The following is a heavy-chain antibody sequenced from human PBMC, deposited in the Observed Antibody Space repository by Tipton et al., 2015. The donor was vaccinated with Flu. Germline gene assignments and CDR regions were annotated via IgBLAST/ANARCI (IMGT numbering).Heavy chain of an antibody. J-gene: IGHJ4*02. CDR1: GGSFSGYY. Sequence: TLSLTCAVYGGSFSGYYWSWIRQPPGKGLEWIGEINHSGSTNYNPSLKSRVTISVDTSKNQFSLKLSSVTAADTAVYYCARAEVGATIDYWGQGTLVTVSS. CDR3: ARAEVGATIDY. CDR2: INHSGST. V-gene: IGHV4-34*01. D-gene: IGHD1-26*01.